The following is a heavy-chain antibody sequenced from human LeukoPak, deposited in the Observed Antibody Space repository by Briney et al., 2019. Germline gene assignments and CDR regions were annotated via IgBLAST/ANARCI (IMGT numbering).Heavy chain of an antibody. CDR3: ARHREDYYDSSGYFDY. CDR2: IYPGDSDT. V-gene: IGHV5-51*01. CDR1: GYSFTSYW. Sequence: GESLKISCKGSGYSFTSYWIGWVRQMPGKGLEWMGIIYPGDSDTRYSPSFQGQVTISADKSISTAYLQWSSLKASDTAMYYCARHREDYYDSSGYFDYWGQGTLVTVPS. D-gene: IGHD3-22*01. J-gene: IGHJ4*02.